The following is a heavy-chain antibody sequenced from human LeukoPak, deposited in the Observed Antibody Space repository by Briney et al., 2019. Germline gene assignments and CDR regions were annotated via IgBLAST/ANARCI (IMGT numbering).Heavy chain of an antibody. CDR3: ARIYGSESYPPGMY. D-gene: IGHD3-10*01. J-gene: IGHJ4*02. Sequence: GGSLRLSCAASGFTFSSYWMSWVRQAPGKGLEWVANIKQDGSEKYYVDSVKGRFTISRDNAKNSLYLQMNSLRAEDTAVYYCARIYGSESYPPGMYWGQGTLVTVPS. V-gene: IGHV3-7*01. CDR2: IKQDGSEK. CDR1: GFTFSSYW.